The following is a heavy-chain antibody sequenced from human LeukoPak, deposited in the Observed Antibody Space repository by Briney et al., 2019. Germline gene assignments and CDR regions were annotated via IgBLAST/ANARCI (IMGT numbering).Heavy chain of an antibody. D-gene: IGHD3-9*01. V-gene: IGHV4-38-2*02. Sequence: SETLSLTCTVSGGSFSTYYWGWVRQPPGKGLEWIGTVYHSGSTYYNPSLRSRVTISVETSKNQFSLKVRSMTAADTAVYYCARVPGVYYDRLTGNGSGWFDPWGQGTLVTVSS. CDR3: ARVPGVYYDRLTGNGSGWFDP. CDR1: GGSFSTYY. CDR2: VYHSGST. J-gene: IGHJ5*02.